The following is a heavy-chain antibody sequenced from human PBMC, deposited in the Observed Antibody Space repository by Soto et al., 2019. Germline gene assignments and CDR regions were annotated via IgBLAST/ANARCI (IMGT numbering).Heavy chain of an antibody. CDR1: GYSFTSYW. J-gene: IGHJ6*02. D-gene: IGHD4-4*01. Sequence: PGESLKISCKGSGYSFTSYWISWVRQMPGKGLEWMGTIDPSDSYTNYSPSFQGHVTISAEKSISTAYLQWSSLKASDTAMYYCASRTVNYYYYGMDVWGQGTTVTVSS. V-gene: IGHV5-10-1*01. CDR3: ASRTVNYYYYGMDV. CDR2: IDPSDSYT.